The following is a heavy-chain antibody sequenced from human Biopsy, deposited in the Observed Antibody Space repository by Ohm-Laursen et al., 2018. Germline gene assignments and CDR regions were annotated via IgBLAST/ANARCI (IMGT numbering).Heavy chain of an antibody. J-gene: IGHJ1*01. Sequence: ASVKVSCNPSGYTFTNYGISWVRQAPGQGLEWMGWINAYNGNTNYAQKLQGRVTMTTDTSTSTATMELRSLRSDDTAVYYCATKLTGYFHHWGQGTLVIVSS. D-gene: IGHD3-9*01. CDR1: GYTFTNYG. V-gene: IGHV1-18*01. CDR3: ATKLTGYFHH. CDR2: INAYNGNT.